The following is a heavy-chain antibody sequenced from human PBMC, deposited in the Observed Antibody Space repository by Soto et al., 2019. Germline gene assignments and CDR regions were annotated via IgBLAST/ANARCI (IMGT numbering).Heavy chain of an antibody. CDR1: GFSVTTNY. V-gene: IGHV3-53*02. J-gene: IGHJ6*02. CDR2: TFTGGST. Sequence: EVQLVETGGGLIQPGGSLRLPCLASGFSVTTNYIIWVRQPPGKGLEWVSTTFTGGSTHYAYSVKGRFSISRDNAKNTVYLQMNNLRVEDTAVYYCAKKPPSSIQGWAFGMDVWGQGTTVSVSS. D-gene: IGHD1-26*01. CDR3: AKKPPSSIQGWAFGMDV.